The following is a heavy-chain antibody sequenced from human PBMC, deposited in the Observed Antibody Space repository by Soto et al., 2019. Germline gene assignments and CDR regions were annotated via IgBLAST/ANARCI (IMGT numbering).Heavy chain of an antibody. CDR2: IYYSGST. CDR1: GGSISSSSYY. J-gene: IGHJ5*02. V-gene: IGHV4-39*01. D-gene: IGHD2-15*01. CDR3: ARHRLIVVVVAATRDENWFDP. Sequence: PSETLSLTCTVSGGSISSSSYYWGWIRQPPGKGLEWIGSIYYSGSTYYNPSLKSRVTISVDTSKNQFSLKLSSVTAADTAVYYCARHRLIVVVVAATRDENWFDPWGQGTLVTVSS.